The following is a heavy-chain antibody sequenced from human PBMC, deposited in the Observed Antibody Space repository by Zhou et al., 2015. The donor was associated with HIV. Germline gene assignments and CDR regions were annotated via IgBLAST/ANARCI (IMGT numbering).Heavy chain of an antibody. Sequence: QGQLVQSGAEMKKPGASVKVSCKASGYTFNSYDINWVRQATGQGLEWMGWMNPNSGNTGFAQKFQDRVTMTRNASISTAYMEVRSLKSEDTAVYYCARRGTHLWSDSLYVWAEGTNGHRLF. D-gene: IGHD5-18*01. CDR2: MNPNSGNT. CDR1: GYTFNSYD. CDR3: ARRGTHLWSDSLYV. V-gene: IGHV1-8*01. J-gene: IGHJ3*01.